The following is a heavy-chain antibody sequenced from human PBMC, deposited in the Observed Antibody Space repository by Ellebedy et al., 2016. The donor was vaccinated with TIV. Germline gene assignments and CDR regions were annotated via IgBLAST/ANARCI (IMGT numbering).Heavy chain of an antibody. V-gene: IGHV1-3*01. CDR3: ARASSRGSFDY. CDR1: GYTFTSYA. D-gene: IGHD3-10*01. J-gene: IGHJ4*02. CDR2: INAGNGDT. Sequence: AASVKVSCKASGYTFTSYAMHWVRHAPGQRLEWMGWINAGNGDTKYSQTFQGRVTITRDTSASTAYMELSSLRSEDTAVYYCARASSRGSFDYWGQGTLVTVSS.